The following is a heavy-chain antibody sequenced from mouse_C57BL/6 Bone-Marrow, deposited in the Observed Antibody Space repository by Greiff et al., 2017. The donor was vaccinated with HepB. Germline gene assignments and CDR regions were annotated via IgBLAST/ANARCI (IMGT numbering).Heavy chain of an antibody. Sequence: QVQLQQSGAELARPGASVKLSCKASGYTFTSYGISWVKQRTGQGLEWIGEIYPRSGNTYYNEKFKGKATLTADKSSSTAYMELRSLTSEDSAVYFCAGGITTVVATGDYGGQGTTLTVSS. CDR3: AGGITTVVATGDY. D-gene: IGHD1-1*01. CDR1: GYTFTSYG. V-gene: IGHV1-81*01. J-gene: IGHJ2*01. CDR2: IYPRSGNT.